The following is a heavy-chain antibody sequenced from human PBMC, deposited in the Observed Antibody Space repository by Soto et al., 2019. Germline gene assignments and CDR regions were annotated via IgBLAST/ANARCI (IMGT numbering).Heavy chain of an antibody. CDR3: ARETLSYGSALDV. CDR2: ITWNGGNS. D-gene: IGHD3-16*01. J-gene: IGHJ6*02. Sequence: GGSLRLSCAASGFRFDDYNIHWVRQAPGKGREWVPLITWNGGNSYYADSVKGRFTISRDGTTESVSLQMTSLKGEDTGLYFCARETLSYGSALDVWGQGTTVTVSS. CDR1: GFRFDDYN. V-gene: IGHV3-43*01.